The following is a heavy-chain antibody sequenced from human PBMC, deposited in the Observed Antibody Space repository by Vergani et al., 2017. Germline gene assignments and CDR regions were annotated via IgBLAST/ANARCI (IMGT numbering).Heavy chain of an antibody. CDR1: GFTFSSYA. Sequence: QVQLVESGGGVVQPGRSLRLSCAASGFTFSSYAMHWVRQAPGKGLEWVAVISYDGSNKYYADSVKGRLTISRDNSKNTLYLQMNSLRAEDTAVYYCATLPVAIGFDYWGQGTLVTVSS. J-gene: IGHJ4*02. CDR3: ATLPVAIGFDY. D-gene: IGHD2-2*01. V-gene: IGHV3-30-3*01. CDR2: ISYDGSNK.